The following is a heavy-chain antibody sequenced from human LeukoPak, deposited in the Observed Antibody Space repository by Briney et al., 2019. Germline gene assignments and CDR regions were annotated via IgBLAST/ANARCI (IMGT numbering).Heavy chain of an antibody. CDR3: TRDRVGYCSSTSCRVMGAFDI. CDR2: IGSKAYGGTT. V-gene: IGHV3-49*04. CDR1: GFTFGDYA. J-gene: IGHJ3*02. Sequence: GGSLRLSCTASGFTFGDYAMSWVRQAPGKGLEWVGFIGSKAYGGTTEYAASVKGRFTISGDDSKSIAYLQMNSLKTEDTAVYYCTRDRVGYCSSTSCRVMGAFDIWGQGTMVTVSS. D-gene: IGHD2-2*01.